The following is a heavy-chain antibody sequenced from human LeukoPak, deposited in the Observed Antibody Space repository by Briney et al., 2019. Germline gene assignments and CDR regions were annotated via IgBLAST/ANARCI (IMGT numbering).Heavy chain of an antibody. V-gene: IGHV4-59*01. Sequence: SETLSLTCTVSGGSISSYYWSWIRQPPGKGLEWIGYIYYSGGTNYNPSLKSRVTISVDTSKNQFSLRLSPVTAADTAVYYCARVPTDYYMDVWGKGTTVTVSS. CDR1: GGSISSYY. D-gene: IGHD1-26*01. CDR3: ARVPTDYYMDV. J-gene: IGHJ6*03. CDR2: IYYSGGT.